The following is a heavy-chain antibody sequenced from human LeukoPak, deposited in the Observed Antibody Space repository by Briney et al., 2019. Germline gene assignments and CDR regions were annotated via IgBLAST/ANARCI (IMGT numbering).Heavy chain of an antibody. J-gene: IGHJ4*02. CDR2: IKQDGSER. CDR1: GFTFSSYW. D-gene: IGHD3-10*01. V-gene: IGHV3-7*03. Sequence: PGGSLRLSCAASGFTFSSYWMSWVRQAPGKWLEWVANIKQDGSERYYVDSVKGRFTISRDNAKNSLYLQMNSLRAEDTAVYYCARDLTIRVRGVIIYFDYWGQGTLVTVSS. CDR3: ARDLTIRVRGVIIYFDY.